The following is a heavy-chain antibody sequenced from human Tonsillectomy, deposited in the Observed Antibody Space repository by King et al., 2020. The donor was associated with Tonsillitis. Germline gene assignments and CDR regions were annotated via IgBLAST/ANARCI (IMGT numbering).Heavy chain of an antibody. CDR1: GGSITSGSYY. J-gene: IGHJ5*02. Sequence: VQLQESGPGLVKPSQTLSLTCSVSGGSITSGSYYWSWIRQPAGKGLDGIVRFYTSGGTTYNPSLESRVTMSVDTSKNQFSLKLSSVTAADTAVYYWARGVDILPGGSLFDPWGQGTLVTVSS. D-gene: IGHD3-9*01. V-gene: IGHV4-61*02. CDR3: ARGVDILPGGSLFDP. CDR2: FYTSGGT.